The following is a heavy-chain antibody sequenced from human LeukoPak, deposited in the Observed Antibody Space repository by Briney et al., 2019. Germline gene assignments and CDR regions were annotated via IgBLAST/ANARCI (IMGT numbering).Heavy chain of an antibody. Sequence: ASVKVSCKASGYTFTSYAMHWVRQAPGQRLEWMEWINAGNGNTKYSQKFQGRVTITRDTSASTAYMELSSLRSEDTAVYYCARVDCSGGSCYSDYYYGMDVWGQGTTVTVSS. D-gene: IGHD2-15*01. V-gene: IGHV1-3*01. CDR3: ARVDCSGGSCYSDYYYGMDV. J-gene: IGHJ6*02. CDR2: INAGNGNT. CDR1: GYTFTSYA.